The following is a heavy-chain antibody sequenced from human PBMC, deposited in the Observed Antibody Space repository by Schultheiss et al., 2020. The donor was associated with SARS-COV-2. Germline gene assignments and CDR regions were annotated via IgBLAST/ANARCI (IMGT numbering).Heavy chain of an antibody. Sequence: SETLSLTCAVYGGSFSGYYWSWIRQPPGKGLEWIGEINHSGSTNYNPSLKSRVTISVDTSKNQFSLMLSSLTAADTAVYYCARDNIVVVPAAMGGDDAFDIWGQGTMVTVSS. J-gene: IGHJ3*02. CDR3: ARDNIVVVPAAMGGDDAFDI. CDR1: GGSFSGYY. V-gene: IGHV4-34*01. CDR2: INHSGST. D-gene: IGHD2-2*01.